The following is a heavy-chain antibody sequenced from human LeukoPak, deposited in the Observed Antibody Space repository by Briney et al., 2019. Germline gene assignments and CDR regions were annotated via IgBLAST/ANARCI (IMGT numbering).Heavy chain of an antibody. D-gene: IGHD2-21*02. Sequence: SETLSLTCAVYGGSFSGYYWSWIRQPPGKGLEWIGEINHSGSTNYSPSLKSRVTISVDTSKNQFSLKLSSVTAADTAVYYCARGVLAYCGGDCYGGNDAFDIWGQGTMVTVSS. CDR3: ARGVLAYCGGDCYGGNDAFDI. V-gene: IGHV4-34*01. J-gene: IGHJ3*02. CDR1: GGSFSGYY. CDR2: INHSGST.